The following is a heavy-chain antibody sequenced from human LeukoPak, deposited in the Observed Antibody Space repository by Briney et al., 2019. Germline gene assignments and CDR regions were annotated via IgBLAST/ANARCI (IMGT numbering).Heavy chain of an antibody. V-gene: IGHV1-69*06. J-gene: IGHJ3*02. CDR1: GGTFSSYA. Sequence: HRASVKVSCKASGGTFSSYAISWVRQAPGQGLEWMGGIIPIFGTANYAQKFQGRVTITADKSTSTAYMELSSLRSEDTAVYYCAREGYCSGGSCQLPNDAFDIWGQGTMVTVSS. CDR3: AREGYCSGGSCQLPNDAFDI. D-gene: IGHD2-15*01. CDR2: IIPIFGTA.